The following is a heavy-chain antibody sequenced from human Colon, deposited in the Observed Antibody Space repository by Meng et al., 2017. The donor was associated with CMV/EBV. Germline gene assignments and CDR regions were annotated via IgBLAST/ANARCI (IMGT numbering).Heavy chain of an antibody. CDR3: ARDSSGFEGWFDI. V-gene: IGHV4-59*12. CDR2: MYHTGRT. CDR1: GASISSYY. Sequence: SETLSLTCSVSGASISSYYWSWIRQVPGKGLEWIGYMYHTGRTSYNPSLKSRVTLSMDTSKDQFFLNLNSVTAADTALYYCARDSSGFEGWFDIWGRGTLVTVSS. D-gene: IGHD6-19*01. J-gene: IGHJ2*01.